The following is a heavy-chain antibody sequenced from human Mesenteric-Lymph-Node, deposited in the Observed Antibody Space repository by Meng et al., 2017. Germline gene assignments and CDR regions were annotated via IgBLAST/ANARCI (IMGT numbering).Heavy chain of an antibody. CDR2: VRDKANNYAT. D-gene: IGHD1-26*01. Sequence: EVQLVDSGGGLVQRGGSLKLSCAAPGFPFSGSAMHWVRPASGKGLEWVGRVRDKANNYATSYAESVKGRFTISRDDSRNTAYLQMDSLKTEDTAVYYCGSGNYFDYCGQGTLVTVSS. V-gene: IGHV3-73*01. J-gene: IGHJ4*02. CDR1: GFPFSGSA. CDR3: GSGNYFDY.